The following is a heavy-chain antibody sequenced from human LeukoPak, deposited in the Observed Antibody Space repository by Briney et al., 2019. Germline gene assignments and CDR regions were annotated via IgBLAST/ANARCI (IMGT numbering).Heavy chain of an antibody. CDR3: AKEGTTIVVVPFFDY. Sequence: GGSLRLSCAASGFAFSSYGMHWVRQAPGKGLEWVAFIRYDGSNKYYADSVKGRFTISRDNSKNTLYLQMNSLRAEDTAVYYCAKEGTTIVVVPFFDYWGQGTLVTVSS. CDR2: IRYDGSNK. J-gene: IGHJ4*02. D-gene: IGHD3-22*01. V-gene: IGHV3-30*02. CDR1: GFAFSSYG.